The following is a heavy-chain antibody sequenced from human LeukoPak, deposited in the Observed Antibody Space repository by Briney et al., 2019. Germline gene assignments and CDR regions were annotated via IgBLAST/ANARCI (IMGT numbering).Heavy chain of an antibody. CDR1: GYTFSTFD. CDR2: MDPQSGKT. V-gene: IGHV1-8*02. CDR3: ARGAGRRTSIFGEGVTYLDP. J-gene: IGHJ5*02. Sequence: GASVKVSCKASGYTFSTFDINWVRQASGQGREGMGWMDPQSGKTRFAQRCQGRVLMTSDTSISTAYMELSSLRSEDTAVYYCARGAGRRTSIFGEGVTYLDPWGQGTLAIVSS. D-gene: IGHD3-3*01.